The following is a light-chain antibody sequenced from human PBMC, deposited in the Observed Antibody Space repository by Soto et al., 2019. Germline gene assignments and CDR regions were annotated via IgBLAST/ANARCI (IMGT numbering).Light chain of an antibody. V-gene: IGLV2-14*01. CDR3: SSYTSSGTLVV. CDR1: SSDIGGYKY. Sequence: QSALTQPASVSGSPGQSITIACTGTSSDIGGYKYVSWYQQHPGKAPKLMIFEVSNRPSGVSNRFSGSKSGNTASLTISGLQADDEAEYYCSSYTSSGTLVVFGGGTKVTVL. CDR2: EVS. J-gene: IGLJ2*01.